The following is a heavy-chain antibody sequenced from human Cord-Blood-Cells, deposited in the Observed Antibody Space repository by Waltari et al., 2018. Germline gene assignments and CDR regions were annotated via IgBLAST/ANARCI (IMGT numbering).Heavy chain of an antibody. D-gene: IGHD2-2*01. CDR2: IYPGDSDT. J-gene: IGHJ1*01. CDR3: ARGCSSTSCYEYFQH. V-gene: IGHV5-51*01. Sequence: IGWVRQMPGKGLEWMGIIYPGDSDTRYSPSFQGQVTISADKSISTAYLQWGSLKASDTAMYYCARGCSSTSCYEYFQHWGQGTLVTVSS.